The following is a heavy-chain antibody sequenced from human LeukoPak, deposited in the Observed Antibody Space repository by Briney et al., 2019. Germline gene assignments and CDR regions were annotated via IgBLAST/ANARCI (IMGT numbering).Heavy chain of an antibody. V-gene: IGHV3-21*01. J-gene: IGHJ4*02. CDR2: ISSSSSYI. Sequence: GGSLRLSCAASGFTFSSYSMNWVRQAPGKGLEWVSSISSSSSYIYYADSVKGRFTISRDNAKNSLYPQMTSLSAEDTAVYFCVRDRGGGNWLDYWGQGTLVSVSS. D-gene: IGHD1-20*01. CDR1: GFTFSSYS. CDR3: VRDRGGGNWLDY.